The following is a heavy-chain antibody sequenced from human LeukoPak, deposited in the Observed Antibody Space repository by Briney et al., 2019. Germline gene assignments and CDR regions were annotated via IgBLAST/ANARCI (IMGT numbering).Heavy chain of an antibody. CDR3: AKGNMVRGVDAFDI. CDR2: ISWDGGST. J-gene: IGHJ3*02. V-gene: IGHV3-43*01. Sequence: PGGSLRLSCAASGFTFDDYTVHWVRQAPGKGLEWVSLISWDGGSTYYADSVKGRFTISRDNTKNSLYLQMNSLRTEDTALYYCAKGNMVRGVDAFDIWGQGTMVTVSS. D-gene: IGHD3-10*01. CDR1: GFTFDDYT.